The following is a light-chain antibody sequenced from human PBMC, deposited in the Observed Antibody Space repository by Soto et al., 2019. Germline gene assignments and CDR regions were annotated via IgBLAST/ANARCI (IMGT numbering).Light chain of an antibody. CDR1: QGIITY. CDR3: QQTRSYPST. V-gene: IGKV1-9*01. CDR2: GSS. J-gene: IGKJ4*01. Sequence: IQLTQSPSSLSASVGDSVTITCRASQGIITYLAWYQQKPGKAPNLLIYGSSTLQSGVPLRFSGSGSGTDFTLTINSLQAEEFATYYCQQTRSYPSTFGGGTKVDIK.